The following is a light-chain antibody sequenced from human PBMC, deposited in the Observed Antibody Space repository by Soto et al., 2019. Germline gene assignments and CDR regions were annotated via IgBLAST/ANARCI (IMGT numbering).Light chain of an antibody. CDR2: DVS. Sequence: QAVLTQPRSVSGSPGQSVTISCTGTSSDVGGYNYVSWYQQHPGKAPKLMIYDVSKRPSGVPDRFSGSKSGNTASLTISGLQAEDEADYYCCSYAGANKLLFGGGTKLTVL. V-gene: IGLV2-11*01. CDR1: SSDVGGYNY. J-gene: IGLJ2*01. CDR3: CSYAGANKLL.